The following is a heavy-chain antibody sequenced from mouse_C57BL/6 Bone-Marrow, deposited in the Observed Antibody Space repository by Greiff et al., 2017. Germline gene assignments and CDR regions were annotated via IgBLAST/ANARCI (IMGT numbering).Heavy chain of an antibody. CDR1: GYTFTSYW. CDR3: ARFHYDYDGYYAMDY. D-gene: IGHD2-4*01. V-gene: IGHV1-69*01. J-gene: IGHJ4*01. CDR2: IDPSDSYT. Sequence: QVQLQQPGAELVMPGASVKLSCKASGYTFTSYWMHWVKQRPGQGLEWIGEIDPSDSYTNYIQKFKGKSTLTVDKSSSTAYMQLSSLTSEDSAVYYCARFHYDYDGYYAMDYWGQGTSVTVSS.